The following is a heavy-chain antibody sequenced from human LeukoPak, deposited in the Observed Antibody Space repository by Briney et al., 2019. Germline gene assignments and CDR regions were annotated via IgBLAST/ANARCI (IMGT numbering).Heavy chain of an antibody. CDR1: GFTFSAYA. Sequence: PGGSLRLSCEASGFTFSAYAMKWARQAPGKGLEWVSSISGGSSYIYYADSVKGRFTISRDNAKNTLYLHMSSLRAEDTAVYYCAKEPRGSSSRLIYFDYWGQGTLVTVSS. CDR2: ISGGSSYI. V-gene: IGHV3-21*04. J-gene: IGHJ4*02. CDR3: AKEPRGSSSRLIYFDY. D-gene: IGHD6-13*01.